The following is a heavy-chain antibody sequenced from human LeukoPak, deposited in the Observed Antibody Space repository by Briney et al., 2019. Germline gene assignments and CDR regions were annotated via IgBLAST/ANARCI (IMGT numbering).Heavy chain of an antibody. Sequence: SETLSLTCTVSDVSISSYYWTWIRQPPGKGLERIGYIYYNGNSDYSPSLKSRVTISMDTSKNQFSLKLSSVTAADTAVYYCARGVDYYGVWGQGTLVTVSS. CDR1: DVSISSYY. CDR3: ARGVDYYGV. J-gene: IGHJ4*02. CDR2: IYYNGNS. D-gene: IGHD3-10*01. V-gene: IGHV4-59*08.